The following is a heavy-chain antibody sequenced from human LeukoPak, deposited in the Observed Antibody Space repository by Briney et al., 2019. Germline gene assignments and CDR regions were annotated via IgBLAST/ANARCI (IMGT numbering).Heavy chain of an antibody. Sequence: GGSLRLSCAASGFTFSNYGMHWVRQAPGKGLEWVAVIWYDGSNRYYADSVKGRFTISRDNSKNTLYLQMNSLRGEDTAVYYCARDSVSTIAAAGSLIDYWGQGTLVTVSS. CDR2: IWYDGSNR. CDR1: GFTFSNYG. J-gene: IGHJ4*02. CDR3: ARDSVSTIAAAGSLIDY. D-gene: IGHD6-13*01. V-gene: IGHV3-33*01.